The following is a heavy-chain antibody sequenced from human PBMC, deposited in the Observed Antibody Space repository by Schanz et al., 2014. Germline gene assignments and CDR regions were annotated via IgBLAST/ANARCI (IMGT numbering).Heavy chain of an antibody. J-gene: IGHJ4*02. D-gene: IGHD1-20*01. Sequence: EVQLLESGGGLVQPGGSLRLSCAASGFTFSSYAMSWVRQAPGKGLEWVSYISSSSSTRYYADSVKGRFTMSRDNAKNSVFLQMNSLRAEDTAVYYCANNWNLDYWGQGTLVTVSS. CDR2: ISSSSSTR. CDR3: ANNWNLDY. V-gene: IGHV3-48*01. CDR1: GFTFSSYA.